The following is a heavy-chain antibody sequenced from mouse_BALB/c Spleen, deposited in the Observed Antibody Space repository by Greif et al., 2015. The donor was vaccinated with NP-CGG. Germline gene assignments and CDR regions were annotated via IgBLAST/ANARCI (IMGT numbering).Heavy chain of an antibody. J-gene: IGHJ4*01. V-gene: IGHV2-9*02. Sequence: VHLVESGPGLVAPSQSLSITCSVSGFSLTSYGVHWVRQPPGKGLEWLGVIWAGGSTNYNSALMSRLSISNDNSKSXIFVKMNSLQTDDTAMYYCAEGAYYGNYGGDYYAMDYWGQGTSVTVSS. CDR1: GFSLTSYG. D-gene: IGHD2-10*01. CDR2: IWAGGST. CDR3: AEGAYYGNYGGDYYAMDY.